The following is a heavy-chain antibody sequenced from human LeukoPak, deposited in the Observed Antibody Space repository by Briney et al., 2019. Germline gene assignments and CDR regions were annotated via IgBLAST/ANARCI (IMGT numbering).Heavy chain of an antibody. CDR1: GGSISSSSYY. V-gene: IGHV4-39*07. J-gene: IGHJ6*03. Sequence: ASETLSLTCTVSGGSISSSSYYWGWIRQPPGKGLEWIGSIYYSGSTYYNPSLKSRVTISVDTSKNQFSLKLSSVTAADTAVYYCARTTMVRGTYYMDVWGKGTTVTISS. CDR3: ARTTMVRGTYYMDV. CDR2: IYYSGST. D-gene: IGHD3-10*01.